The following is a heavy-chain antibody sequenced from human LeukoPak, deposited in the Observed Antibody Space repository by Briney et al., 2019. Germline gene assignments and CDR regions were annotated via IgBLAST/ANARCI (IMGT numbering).Heavy chain of an antibody. CDR3: AGERVYSNYVEAYGMDV. V-gene: IGHV1-46*01. CDR2: INPSGGST. D-gene: IGHD4-11*01. Sequence: GASVKVSCKASGYTFTSYYMHWVRQAPGQGLEWMGIINPSGGSTSYAQKFQGRVTMTRDTSTSTVYMELSSLRSEDTAVYYCAGERVYSNYVEAYGMDVWGQGTTVTVSS. J-gene: IGHJ6*02. CDR1: GYTFTSYY.